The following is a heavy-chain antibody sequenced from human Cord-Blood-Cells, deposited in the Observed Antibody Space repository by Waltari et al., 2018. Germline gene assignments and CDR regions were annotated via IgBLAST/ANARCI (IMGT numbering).Heavy chain of an antibody. Sequence: QLQLQESGPGLVKPSETLSLTCTVSGGSISSSRYYWGWIRQPPGKGLEWIGSIYYSGSTYYNPSLKSRVTISVDTSKNQFSLKLSSVTAADTAVYYCARQGFKGSSSWPFDYWGQGTLVTVSS. CDR1: GGSISSSRYY. CDR3: ARQGFKGSSSWPFDY. D-gene: IGHD6-13*01. J-gene: IGHJ4*02. V-gene: IGHV4-39*01. CDR2: IYYSGST.